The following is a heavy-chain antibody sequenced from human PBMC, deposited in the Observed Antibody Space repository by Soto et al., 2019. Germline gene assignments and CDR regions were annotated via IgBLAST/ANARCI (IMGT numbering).Heavy chain of an antibody. D-gene: IGHD3-22*01. CDR3: ARVWSSGYYYVY. V-gene: IGHV1-69*13. CDR1: GVTFSSYA. CDR2: IIPIFGTA. J-gene: IGHJ4*02. Sequence: GASVKVSFKASGVTFSSYAISWLRHAPGQGLEWMGGIIPIFGTANYAQKFQGRVTITADESTSTAYMELSSLRSEDTAVYYCARVWSSGYYYVYWGQGNLGIVSS.